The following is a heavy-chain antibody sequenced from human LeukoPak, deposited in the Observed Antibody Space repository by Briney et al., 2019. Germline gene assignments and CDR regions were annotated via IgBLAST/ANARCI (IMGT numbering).Heavy chain of an antibody. J-gene: IGHJ4*02. Sequence: ASVKVSCKASGYTFTSYGISWVRQAPGQGLEWMGWISAYNGNTNYAQKLQGRVTMTTDTSTSTAYMELRSLRSDDTAVYYCARGSSGWYGEYYFDYWGQGTLVTVSS. CDR3: ARGSSGWYGEYYFDY. V-gene: IGHV1-18*01. CDR2: ISAYNGNT. D-gene: IGHD6-19*01. CDR1: GYTFTSYG.